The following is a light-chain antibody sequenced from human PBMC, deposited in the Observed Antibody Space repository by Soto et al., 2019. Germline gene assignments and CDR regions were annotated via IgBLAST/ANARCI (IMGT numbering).Light chain of an antibody. CDR2: GTS. CDR3: QQAASFPIT. J-gene: IGKJ5*01. V-gene: IGKV3-15*01. CDR1: QNISRS. Sequence: EIVMTQSPVTLSVSSGERASLSCRASQNISRSLAWYQQKPGQGPSLLIYGTSTRAGGVPARFSGGGSGTEFTLTITSLQSEDFATYYCQQAASFPITFGQGTRLEIK.